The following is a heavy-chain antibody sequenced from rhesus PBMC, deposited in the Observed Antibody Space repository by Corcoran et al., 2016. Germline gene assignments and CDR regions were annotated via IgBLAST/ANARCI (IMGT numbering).Heavy chain of an antibody. D-gene: IGHD2-15*01. J-gene: IGHJ6*01. CDR3: ARRVGGPSYGLDS. CDR1: GYSISSGYY. Sequence: QVQLQESGPGLVKPSETLSLTCAVSGYSISSGYYWGGIRQPPGKGLEWIGYIGGSSGSTYYNPSLKSRVTISKDTSKNQFSLKLSSVTAADTAVYYCARRVGGPSYGLDSWGQGVVVTVSS. V-gene: IGHV4-99*01. CDR2: IGGSSGST.